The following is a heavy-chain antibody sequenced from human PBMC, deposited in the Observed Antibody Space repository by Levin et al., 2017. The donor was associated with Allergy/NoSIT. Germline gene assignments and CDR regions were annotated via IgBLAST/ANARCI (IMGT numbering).Heavy chain of an antibody. D-gene: IGHD6-19*01. CDR3: AKARKITVAGDFDY. CDR1: GFSFTNYG. V-gene: IGHV3-23*01. Sequence: GGSLRLSCVGSGFSFTNYGMTWLRQAPGKGLEWVSSISGSGSTTYHADSVKGRFTISRDNSKNTLYLQMNNLSTEDTAFYYCAKARKITVAGDFDYWGQGALVTVSS. CDR2: ISGSGSTT. J-gene: IGHJ4*02.